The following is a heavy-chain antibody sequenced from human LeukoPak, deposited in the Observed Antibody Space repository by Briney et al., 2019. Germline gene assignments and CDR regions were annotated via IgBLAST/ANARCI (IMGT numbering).Heavy chain of an antibody. Sequence: PGGYLRLYCAASGFTVSSNYMSWVRQAPGKGLEWVSVIYSGGSTYYADSVKGRFTISRDNSKNTLYLQMNSLRAEDTAVYYCARDGYYDSSGYEGDYWGQGTLVTVSS. CDR2: IYSGGST. J-gene: IGHJ4*02. CDR1: GFTVSSNY. V-gene: IGHV3-53*01. CDR3: ARDGYYDSSGYEGDY. D-gene: IGHD3-22*01.